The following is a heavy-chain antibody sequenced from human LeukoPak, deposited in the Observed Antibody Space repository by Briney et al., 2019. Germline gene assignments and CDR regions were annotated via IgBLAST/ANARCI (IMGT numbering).Heavy chain of an antibody. J-gene: IGHJ4*02. CDR3: ARETGQFQLDY. Sequence: ASVKVSCKASGYTFTGYYMHWVRQAPGQGLEWMGWINPKSGDTNYAQGFQGRVTMTRDTSISTAYMELSRLKSDDTAVYYCARETGQFQLDYWGQGTLVTVSS. CDR2: INPKSGDT. V-gene: IGHV1-2*02. D-gene: IGHD2-2*01. CDR1: GYTFTGYY.